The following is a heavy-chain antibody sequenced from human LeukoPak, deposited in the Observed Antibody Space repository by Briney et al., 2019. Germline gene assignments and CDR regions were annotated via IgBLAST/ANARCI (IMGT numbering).Heavy chain of an antibody. CDR1: GFTFSSYS. J-gene: IGHJ4*02. V-gene: IGHV3-48*04. D-gene: IGHD3-9*01. CDR2: ISSSSSTI. Sequence: GGSLRLSCAASGFTFSSYSMNWVRQAPGKGLEWVSYISSSSSTIYYADSVKGRFTISRDNAENSLYLQMNSLRAEDTAVYYCAGNSILTGYYLFDYWGQGTLVTVSS. CDR3: AGNSILTGYYLFDY.